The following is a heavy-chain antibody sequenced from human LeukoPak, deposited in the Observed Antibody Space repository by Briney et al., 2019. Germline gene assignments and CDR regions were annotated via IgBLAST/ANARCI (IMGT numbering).Heavy chain of an antibody. Sequence: GGSLRLSCAASGFTFSNYGIHWVRQAPGKGLEWVAFIRYDGSNKSYAESVKGRFTISRDNSKNTLYLQMNSLRAEDTAVYYCAKDYYALLWFGEFNRKYYFDYWGQGTLVTVSS. CDR2: IRYDGSNK. CDR1: GFTFSNYG. D-gene: IGHD3-10*01. V-gene: IGHV3-30*02. CDR3: AKDYYALLWFGEFNRKYYFDY. J-gene: IGHJ4*02.